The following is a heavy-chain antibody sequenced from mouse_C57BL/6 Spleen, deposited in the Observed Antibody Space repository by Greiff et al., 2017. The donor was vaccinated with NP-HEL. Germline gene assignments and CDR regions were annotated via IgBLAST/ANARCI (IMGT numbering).Heavy chain of an antibody. CDR2: INPYNGGT. CDR3: ARSRNYDGSSYAMDY. CDR1: GYTFTDYY. J-gene: IGHJ4*01. D-gene: IGHD1-1*01. V-gene: IGHV1-19*01. Sequence: EVQLQQSGPVLVKPGASVKMSCKASGYTFTDYYMNWVKQSHGKSLEWIGVINPYNGGTSYNQKFKGKATLTVDKSSSTAYMELNSLTSEDSAVYYCARSRNYDGSSYAMDYWGQGTSVTVSS.